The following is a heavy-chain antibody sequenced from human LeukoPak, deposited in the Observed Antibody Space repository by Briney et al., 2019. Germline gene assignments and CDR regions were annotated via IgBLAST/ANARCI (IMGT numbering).Heavy chain of an antibody. CDR1: GGSLSSNSYY. D-gene: IGHD4-17*01. CDR3: ASATGEDWFDP. Sequence: PSETLSLTCTVSGGSLSSNSYYWGWIRQPPGKGLEWIGTIFYSGSTYYNPSLKSRVTISVDTSKNQFSLKLSSVTAADTAVYYCASATGEDWFDPWGQGTLVTVSS. J-gene: IGHJ5*02. V-gene: IGHV4-39*07. CDR2: IFYSGST.